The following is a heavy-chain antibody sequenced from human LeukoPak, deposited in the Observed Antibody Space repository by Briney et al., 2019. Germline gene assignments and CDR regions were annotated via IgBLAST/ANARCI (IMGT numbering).Heavy chain of an antibody. J-gene: IGHJ6*02. CDR3: ARDMEYYYYYGLDV. D-gene: IGHD2/OR15-2a*01. Sequence: PGGSLRLSCAASGFTLDDYTMHWVRQAPGEGLEWVSLISGDGGSTNYADSVKGRFTISRDNSKNSLYLQMNGLRTDDTALYYCARDMEYYYYYGLDVWGQGTTVTVSS. CDR2: ISGDGGST. CDR1: GFTLDDYT. V-gene: IGHV3-43*02.